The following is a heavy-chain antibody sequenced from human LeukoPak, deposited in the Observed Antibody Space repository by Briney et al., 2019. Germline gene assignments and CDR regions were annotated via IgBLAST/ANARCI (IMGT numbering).Heavy chain of an antibody. CDR2: INPKSGGT. CDR3: ARTLMQFDY. Sequence: ASVKVSCKASGYTFTGYYMHWVRQAPGQGLEWMGWINPKSGGTKYAQKFQGRVTMTRDTSISTTYMELTSLRSDDTAVYYCARTLMQFDYWGQGTLVTVSS. V-gene: IGHV1-2*02. J-gene: IGHJ4*02. CDR1: GYTFTGYY.